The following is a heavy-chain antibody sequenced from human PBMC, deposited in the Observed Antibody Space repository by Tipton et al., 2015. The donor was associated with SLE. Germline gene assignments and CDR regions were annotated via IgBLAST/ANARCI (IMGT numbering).Heavy chain of an antibody. D-gene: IGHD3-10*01. CDR3: ASGGYYGSGSYYGGWFDP. V-gene: IGHV4-4*08. Sequence: TLSLTCTVSGGSISRYYWSWIRLTSGERLEWIGYTHTGGSTNYNPPVKSRVSISVDTSKNQFSLKLTSVTAADTGVYYCASGGYYGSGSYYGGWFDPWGQGTLVTVSS. CDR2: THTGGST. CDR1: GGSISRYY. J-gene: IGHJ5*02.